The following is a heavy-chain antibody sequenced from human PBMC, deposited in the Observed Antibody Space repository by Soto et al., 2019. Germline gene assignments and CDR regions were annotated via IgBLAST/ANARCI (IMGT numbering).Heavy chain of an antibody. Sequence: ASVKVSCKASGYTFTSYDINWVRQATGQGLEWMGWMNPNNGNTKYAQKLQGRVTMTTDTSTTTAYMELRSLRSDDTAVYYCARLTALDYWGQGTLVTVSS. V-gene: IGHV1-18*01. D-gene: IGHD5-18*01. J-gene: IGHJ4*02. CDR2: MNPNNGNT. CDR3: ARLTALDY. CDR1: GYTFTSYD.